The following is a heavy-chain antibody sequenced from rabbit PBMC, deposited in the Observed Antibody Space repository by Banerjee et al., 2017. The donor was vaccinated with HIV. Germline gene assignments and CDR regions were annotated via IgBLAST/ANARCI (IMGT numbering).Heavy chain of an antibody. CDR2: IYAGSSGRA. D-gene: IGHD6-1*01. Sequence: QEQLEESGGDLVKPEGSLTLTCTASGFTLSSYYMFWVRQAPGKGLEWIAWIYAGSSGRAYYATWAKGRFTISKTSSTTVTLQMTSLTAADTATYFCARGGYDDGYGLNLWGPGTLVTVS. CDR1: GFTLSSYY. CDR3: ARGGYDDGYGLNL. V-gene: IGHV1S45*01. J-gene: IGHJ3*01.